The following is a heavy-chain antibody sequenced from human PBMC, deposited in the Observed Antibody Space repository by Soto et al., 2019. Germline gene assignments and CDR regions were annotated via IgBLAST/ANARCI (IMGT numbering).Heavy chain of an antibody. CDR1: GYTFTGYY. D-gene: IGHD2-2*01. CDR3: ARGPIVVVPAAYDNFDD. CDR2: INPNSGGT. V-gene: IGHV1-2*04. Sequence: ASVKVSCKASGYTFTGYYMHWVRQAPGQGLEWMGWINPNSGGTNYAQKFQGWVTMTRDTSISTAYMELSRLRSDDTAVYYCARGPIVVVPAAYDNFDDWGKGTLVPVSS. J-gene: IGHJ4*02.